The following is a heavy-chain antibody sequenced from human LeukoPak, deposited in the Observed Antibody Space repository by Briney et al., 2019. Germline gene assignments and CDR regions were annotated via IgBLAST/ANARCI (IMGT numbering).Heavy chain of an antibody. CDR1: GYTFTTYD. J-gene: IGHJ3*02. Sequence: ASVKVSCKASGYTFTTYDINWVRQATGQGLEWMGWMNPNSGNTGYAQKFQGRVTMTRNTSISTAYMELGSLRSEDTAVYYCARDRSGNRWYPDAFDIWGQGTMVTASS. CDR2: MNPNSGNT. D-gene: IGHD1-26*01. CDR3: ARDRSGNRWYPDAFDI. V-gene: IGHV1-8*01.